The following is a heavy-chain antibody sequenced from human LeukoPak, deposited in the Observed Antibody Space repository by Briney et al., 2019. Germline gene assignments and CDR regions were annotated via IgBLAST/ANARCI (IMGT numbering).Heavy chain of an antibody. D-gene: IGHD3-16*01. CDR2: IIPLFGTA. CDR3: ARVRSMIGYYYFDY. Sequence: SVKVSCKASGGTFSSYAISWVRQAPGQGLEWMGGIIPLFGTANYAQKFQGRVTITADESTSTAYMELSSLRSEDTAVYYCARVRSMIGYYYFDYWGQGTLVTVS. CDR1: GGTFSSYA. V-gene: IGHV1-69*13. J-gene: IGHJ4*02.